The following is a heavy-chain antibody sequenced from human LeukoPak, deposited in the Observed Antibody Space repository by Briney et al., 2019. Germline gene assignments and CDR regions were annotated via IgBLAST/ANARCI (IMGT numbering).Heavy chain of an antibody. CDR1: GGTFSSYA. CDR2: IIPIFGTA. J-gene: IGHJ5*02. Sequence: ASVKVSCKASGGTFSSYAISWVRQAPGQGLEWMGGIIPIFGTANYAQKFQGRVTITADESTSTDYMELSSLRSEDTAVYYCASGGEGRNYNWFDPWGQGTLVTVSS. V-gene: IGHV1-69*13. D-gene: IGHD1-14*01. CDR3: ASGGEGRNYNWFDP.